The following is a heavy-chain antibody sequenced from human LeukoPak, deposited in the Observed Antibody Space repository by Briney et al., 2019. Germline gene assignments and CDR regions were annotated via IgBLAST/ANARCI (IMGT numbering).Heavy chain of an antibody. D-gene: IGHD3-16*01. CDR2: ISYDGNNK. Sequence: PGRSLRLSCAASGFTFSSYGMHWVRQAPGKGLEWVAVISYDGNNKYYADPVKGRFTISRDTSKNTLYLQMNSLRAEDTAVYYCAKDRGGWGQGTLVTVSS. CDR3: AKDRGG. J-gene: IGHJ4*02. CDR1: GFTFSSYG. V-gene: IGHV3-30*18.